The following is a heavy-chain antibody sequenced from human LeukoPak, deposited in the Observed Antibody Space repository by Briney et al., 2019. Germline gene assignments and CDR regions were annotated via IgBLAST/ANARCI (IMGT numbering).Heavy chain of an antibody. CDR1: GYSFTSYW. V-gene: IGHV5-51*01. CDR2: IYPGDSDT. CDR3: ARGIYDYGDYDWFDP. Sequence: GESLKISCKGSGYSFTSYWIGWVRQMPGKGLEWMGIIYPGDSDTRYSPSFQGQVTISADKSISTAYLQWSSLKASDTAMYYCARGIYDYGDYDWFDPWGQGTLVTVSS. D-gene: IGHD4-17*01. J-gene: IGHJ5*02.